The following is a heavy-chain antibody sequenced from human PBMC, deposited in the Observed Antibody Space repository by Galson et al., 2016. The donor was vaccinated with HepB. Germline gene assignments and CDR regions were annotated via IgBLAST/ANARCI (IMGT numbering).Heavy chain of an antibody. CDR2: INSYNGNR. CDR3: ARGQTQISTYSYGWDYFDY. CDR1: GYTFTSYG. D-gene: IGHD5-18*01. Sequence: SVKVSCKASGYTFTSYGITWVRQAPGQGLEWMGWINSYNGNRNLAQNLQGRITMTTDTSTNTAYMELRSLRSDDTAVYYGARGQTQISTYSYGWDYFDYWGQGTLVTVSS. J-gene: IGHJ4*02. V-gene: IGHV1-18*01.